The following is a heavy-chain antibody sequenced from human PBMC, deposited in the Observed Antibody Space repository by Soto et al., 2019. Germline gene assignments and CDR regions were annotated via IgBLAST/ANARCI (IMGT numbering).Heavy chain of an antibody. V-gene: IGHV4-4*02. CDR1: GGSISSSNW. CDR3: ARELRIPMIVGAFDI. Sequence: SETLSLTCAVSGGSISSSNWWSWVRQPPGKGLEWIGEIYHSGSTNYNPSLKSRVTISVDKSKNQFSLKLSSVTAADTAVYYCARELRIPMIVGAFDIWGQGKMVTVSS. J-gene: IGHJ3*02. D-gene: IGHD3-22*01. CDR2: IYHSGST.